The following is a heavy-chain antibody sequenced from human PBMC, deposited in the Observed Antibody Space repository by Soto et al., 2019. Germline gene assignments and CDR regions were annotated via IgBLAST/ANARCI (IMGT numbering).Heavy chain of an antibody. CDR3: AKSSGYYDSRARFDY. D-gene: IGHD3-22*01. CDR2: ISGDGYST. J-gene: IGHJ4*02. CDR1: GFSFNSFA. V-gene: IGHV3-23*01. Sequence: EVQLLESGGGLVQPGGSLRLSCAASGFSFNSFAMSWVRQAPGKGLEWVSAISGDGYSTYYADSVKGRFTVSRDNSNNTHYLQMDSLSAEDTAVYYCAKSSGYYDSRARFDYWGQGSLVTVSS.